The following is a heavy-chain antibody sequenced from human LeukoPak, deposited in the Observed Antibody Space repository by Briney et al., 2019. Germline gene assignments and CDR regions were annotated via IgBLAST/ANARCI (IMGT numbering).Heavy chain of an antibody. V-gene: IGHV4-34*01. CDR2: INHRGST. CDR3: ARAGYYYDSSGYYSGPPDY. J-gene: IGHJ4*02. Sequence: SETLSLTCAVYGGSFSGYYWSWIRQPPGKGLERIGEINHRGSTNYNPSLKSRVTISVDTSKNQFPLKLSSVTAADTAVYYCARAGYYYDSSGYYSGPPDYWGQGTLVTVSS. CDR1: GGSFSGYY. D-gene: IGHD3-22*01.